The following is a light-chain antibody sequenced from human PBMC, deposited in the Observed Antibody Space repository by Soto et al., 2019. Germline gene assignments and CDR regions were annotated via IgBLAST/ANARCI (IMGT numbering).Light chain of an antibody. J-gene: IGLJ1*01. V-gene: IGLV2-23*02. CDR1: SSDVGSYNL. CDR3: CSYAGSSTNV. Sequence: QSVLTQPASVSGSPGQSITISCTGTSSDVGSYNLVSWYQQHPGKAPKLMIYEVSKRPSGVSNRFSGSKSGNTASLTISGLQAEAEADYSCCSYAGSSTNVFGTGTKLTVL. CDR2: EVS.